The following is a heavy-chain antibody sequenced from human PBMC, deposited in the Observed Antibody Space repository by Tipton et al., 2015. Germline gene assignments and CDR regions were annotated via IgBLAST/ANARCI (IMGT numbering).Heavy chain of an antibody. D-gene: IGHD5-12*01. CDR2: INWDGDRA. J-gene: IGHJ4*02. V-gene: IGHV3-43*01. Sequence: SLRLSCGASGFTFENYNMHWVRQAPGKGLEWVSFINWDGDRAYYADSVKGRFTISRDNSKNSLYLQMNSLRTEDTALYYCTKDRAGNGYDFDYWGQGTLVTVSS. CDR1: GFTFENYN. CDR3: TKDRAGNGYDFDY.